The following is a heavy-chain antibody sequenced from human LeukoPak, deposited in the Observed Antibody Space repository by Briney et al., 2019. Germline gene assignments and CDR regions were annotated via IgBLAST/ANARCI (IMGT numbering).Heavy chain of an antibody. J-gene: IGHJ4*02. CDR3: ASGSSSWYEYYFDY. D-gene: IGHD6-13*01. V-gene: IGHV3-48*02. Sequence: DSVKGRFTISRDNAKNSLYLQMNSLRDEDTAVYYCASGSSSWYEYYFDYWGQGTLATVSS.